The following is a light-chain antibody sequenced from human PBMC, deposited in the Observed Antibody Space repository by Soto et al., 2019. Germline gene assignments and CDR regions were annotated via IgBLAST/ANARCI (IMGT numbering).Light chain of an antibody. CDR2: AAS. J-gene: IGKJ3*01. Sequence: DIQMTQSPSSLSASVGDRVTITCRASQSISRDVNWYQKKPGKAPKLLIYAASTLQSGVPSRFSGNESGTDFTLTISSLQPEDTATYYSQQSYNLKFTFGPGTKVDIK. CDR1: QSISRD. CDR3: QQSYNLKFT. V-gene: IGKV1-39*01.